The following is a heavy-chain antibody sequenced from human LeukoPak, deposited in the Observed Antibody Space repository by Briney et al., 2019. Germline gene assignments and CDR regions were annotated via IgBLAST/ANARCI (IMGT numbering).Heavy chain of an antibody. J-gene: IGHJ4*02. D-gene: IGHD3-22*01. CDR3: ARGPDYDSTGYYYY. Sequence: ASETLPLTCTVSGGSISSGAYYWSWIRQPPGKGLEWIGYISDSGSTNYNSSLKTRVTISTDTSKNHFSLRLSSVTAADTAVYYCARGPDYDSTGYYYYWGQGTLVTVPS. CDR1: GGSISSGAYY. CDR2: ISDSGST. V-gene: IGHV4-61*03.